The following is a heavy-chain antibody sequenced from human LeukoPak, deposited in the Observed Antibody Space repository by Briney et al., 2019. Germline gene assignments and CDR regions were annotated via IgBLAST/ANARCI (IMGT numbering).Heavy chain of an antibody. D-gene: IGHD1-14*01. CDR3: ATSTPRNYFDH. Sequence: GGSLRLSCVASGFIFSTYGLHWVRQSPGRGLEWVAVIWYDGSQRYYADSVKGRFTISRDDSQNTIYLQMDSLRAEDTAVYYCATSTPRNYFDHWGQGTLVTVSS. CDR1: GFIFSTYG. J-gene: IGHJ4*02. V-gene: IGHV3-33*01. CDR2: IWYDGSQR.